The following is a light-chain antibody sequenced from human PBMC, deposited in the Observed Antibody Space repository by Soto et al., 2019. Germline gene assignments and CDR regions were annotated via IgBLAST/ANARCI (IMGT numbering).Light chain of an antibody. J-gene: IGLJ2*01. Sequence: QSALTQLASLSGSPGQSITISCTGTSSDVGGYKYVSWYQHHPGEAPKLIIYEVSNRPSGVSNRFSGSKSGNTASLTISGLQAEDESHYYCSSKSSGSTPMLFGGGTKVTVL. CDR3: SSKSSGSTPML. CDR1: SSDVGGYKY. V-gene: IGLV2-14*01. CDR2: EVS.